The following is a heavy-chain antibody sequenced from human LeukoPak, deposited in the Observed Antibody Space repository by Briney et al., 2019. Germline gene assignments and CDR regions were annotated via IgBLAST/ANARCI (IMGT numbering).Heavy chain of an antibody. J-gene: IGHJ6*03. Sequence: PSQTLSLTCTVSGGSISSSSYYWGWIRQPPGKGLEWIGSIYYSGSTYYNPSLKSRVTISVDTSKNQFSLKLSSVTAADTAVYYCARQRLGLQGYYYYYMDVWGKGTTVTVSS. D-gene: IGHD4-11*01. V-gene: IGHV4-39*01. CDR2: IYYSGST. CDR3: ARQRLGLQGYYYYYMDV. CDR1: GGSISSSSYY.